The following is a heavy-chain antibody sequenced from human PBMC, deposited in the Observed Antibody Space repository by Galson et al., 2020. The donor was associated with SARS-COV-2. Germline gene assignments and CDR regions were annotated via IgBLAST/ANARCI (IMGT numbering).Heavy chain of an antibody. V-gene: IGHV4-34*01. D-gene: IGHD1-1*01. Sequence: SETLSLTCAVYGGSFSGYYWSWIRQPPGKGLEWIGEINHSGSTNYNPSLKSRVTISVDTSKNQFSLKLSSVTAADTAVYYCAREEGLLEDDAFDIWGQGTMVTVSS. J-gene: IGHJ3*02. CDR1: GGSFSGYY. CDR2: INHSGST. CDR3: AREEGLLEDDAFDI.